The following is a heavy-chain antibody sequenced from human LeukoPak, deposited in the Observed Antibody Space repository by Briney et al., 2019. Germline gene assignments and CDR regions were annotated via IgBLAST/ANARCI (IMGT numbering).Heavy chain of an antibody. V-gene: IGHV3-48*03. D-gene: IGHD3-22*01. CDR2: ISSSSSDI. Sequence: GPLRLSCAASGFNFSSYEMNWVRQAPGKGLEWVSYISSSSSDINYADSVKGRFTISRDNDKNSLYLQMNSLRAEDTAVYYCASNSYDSSGYYYVWGQGTLVTVSS. J-gene: IGHJ4*02. CDR3: ASNSYDSSGYYYV. CDR1: GFNFSSYE.